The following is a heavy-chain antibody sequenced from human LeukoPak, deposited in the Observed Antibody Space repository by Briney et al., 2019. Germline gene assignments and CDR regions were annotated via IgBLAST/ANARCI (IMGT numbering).Heavy chain of an antibody. J-gene: IGHJ5*02. D-gene: IGHD2-2*01. CDR3: AREPGGFP. Sequence: SETLSLTCAVYGGSFSGYYWSWIRQHPGKGLEWIGYIYYSGSTYYNPSLKSRVTISVDTSKNQFSLKLSSVTAADTAVYYCAREPGGFPWGQGTLVTVSS. CDR2: IYYSGST. CDR1: GGSFSGYY. V-gene: IGHV4-31*11.